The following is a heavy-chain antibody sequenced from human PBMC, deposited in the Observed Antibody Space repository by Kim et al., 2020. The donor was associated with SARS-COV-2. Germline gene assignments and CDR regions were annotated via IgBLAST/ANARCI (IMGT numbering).Heavy chain of an antibody. CDR3: ARRVTAFDP. J-gene: IGHJ5*02. Sequence: SETLSLTCTVSGGSISSYYWSWIRQPPGKGLEWIGYIYYSGSTNYNPSLKSRVTISVETSKNQFSLKLSSVTAADTAVEYCARRVTAFDPWGQGTLVTVSS. V-gene: IGHV4-59*01. CDR2: IYYSGST. CDR1: GGSISSYY. D-gene: IGHD2-21*02.